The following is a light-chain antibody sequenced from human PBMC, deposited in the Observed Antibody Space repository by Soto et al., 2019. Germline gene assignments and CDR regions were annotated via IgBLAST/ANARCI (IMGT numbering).Light chain of an antibody. CDR2: DSD. V-gene: IGLV1-51*01. CDR1: SSNIGNNF. Sequence: QSVLTQPPSVFAAPGQTVTISCSGSSSNIGNNFVSWFQQIPGTAPKLLIYDSDKRPSGIPDRFSGSKSGTSATLGITGLQTGDEADYYCGAWDSGLSAVVFGGGTKLTVL. J-gene: IGLJ2*01. CDR3: GAWDSGLSAVV.